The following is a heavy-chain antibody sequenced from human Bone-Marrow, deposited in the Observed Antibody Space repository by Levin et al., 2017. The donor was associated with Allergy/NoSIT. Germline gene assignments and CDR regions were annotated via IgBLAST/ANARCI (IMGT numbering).Heavy chain of an antibody. Sequence: GESLKISCKTSGYTFTNYAIHWLRQAPGQRLEWMGWLNAANGKTKYSQNFQGRLTFTRDTSASTAFMELSRLRSEDTALYYCASPADMAEDAFDLWGQGTMVTVSS. J-gene: IGHJ3*01. D-gene: IGHD3-9*01. CDR3: ASPADMAEDAFDL. V-gene: IGHV1-3*01. CDR1: GYTFTNYA. CDR2: LNAANGKT.